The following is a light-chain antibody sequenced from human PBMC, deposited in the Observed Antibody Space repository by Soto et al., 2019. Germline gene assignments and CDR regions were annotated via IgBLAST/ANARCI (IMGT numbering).Light chain of an antibody. Sequence: SHHPVAQSTVERVTXSCRASQSVTTGLAWYQQKPGKAPKLLISRASIFESGVPSRFSGSGSGTDFTLTISSLKPEDFARYYCQESGIFPRAFGQGTKVDIK. J-gene: IGKJ1*01. CDR3: QESGIFPRA. V-gene: IGKV1-5*03. CDR1: QSVTTG. CDR2: RAS.